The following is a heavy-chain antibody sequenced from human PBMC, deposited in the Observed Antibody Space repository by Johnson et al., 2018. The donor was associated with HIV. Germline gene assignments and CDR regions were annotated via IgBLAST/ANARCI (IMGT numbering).Heavy chain of an antibody. Sequence: EVQLVESGGGLVKPGGSLRLSCAASGFTFSNAWMSWVRQAPGMGLEWIGHIKSKTDGGTTDNAAPVKGRFTISRDDSKNTLYLQMNSLKTEDTAVYYCTTYTTMVTMYVEIKGGAFDIWGQGTMVTVSS. CDR3: TTYTTMVTMYVEIKGGAFDI. V-gene: IGHV3-15*01. CDR2: IKSKTDGGTT. J-gene: IGHJ3*02. D-gene: IGHD5-18*01. CDR1: GFTFSNAW.